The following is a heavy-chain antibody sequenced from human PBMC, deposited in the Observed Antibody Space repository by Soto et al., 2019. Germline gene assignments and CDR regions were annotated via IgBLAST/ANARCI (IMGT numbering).Heavy chain of an antibody. J-gene: IGHJ4*02. Sequence: PGGSLRLSCSASGFPFSNYAMHWVRQAPGKGLEYVSAINNNGGSTYYADSVKGRFTISRDNSKNTLYLQMSSLRVEDTALYYCVKDRGKSYKDFDYWGQGTLVTVSS. D-gene: IGHD3-10*01. V-gene: IGHV3-64D*06. CDR1: GFPFSNYA. CDR2: INNNGGST. CDR3: VKDRGKSYKDFDY.